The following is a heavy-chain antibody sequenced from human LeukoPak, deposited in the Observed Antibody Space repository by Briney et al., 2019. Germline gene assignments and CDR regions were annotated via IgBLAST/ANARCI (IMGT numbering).Heavy chain of an antibody. Sequence: GGSLRLSCAASGFTFSTYAVNWVRQAPGKGLECVSTISGSGDSTYYADSVKGRFTISRDNSKDTLYLQMSSVRVDDTAVYYCARDRGRYYDSRGFYWGYYFDSWGQGILVTVST. J-gene: IGHJ4*02. CDR2: ISGSGDST. CDR3: ARDRGRYYDSRGFYWGYYFDS. V-gene: IGHV3-23*01. CDR1: GFTFSTYA. D-gene: IGHD3-22*01.